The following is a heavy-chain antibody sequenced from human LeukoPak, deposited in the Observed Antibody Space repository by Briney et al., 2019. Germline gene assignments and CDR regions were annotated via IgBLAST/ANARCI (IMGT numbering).Heavy chain of an antibody. CDR2: ISSSSSTI. Sequence: GGSLRLSCAASGFTFSSYSMNWVRQAPGKGLEWVSYISSSSSTIYYADSVKGRFTISRDNAKNSLYLQMNSLRAEDTAVYYCARWGGLDAFDIWGQGTMVTVSS. D-gene: IGHD2-15*01. V-gene: IGHV3-48*04. CDR1: GFTFSSYS. CDR3: ARWGGLDAFDI. J-gene: IGHJ3*02.